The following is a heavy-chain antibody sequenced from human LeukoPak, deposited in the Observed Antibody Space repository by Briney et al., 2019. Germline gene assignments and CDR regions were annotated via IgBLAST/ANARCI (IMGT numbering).Heavy chain of an antibody. J-gene: IGHJ6*03. CDR3: AARGGFGELLSTYYFYYYYMDV. CDR1: GYTFTGYY. CDR2: INPNSGGT. V-gene: IGHV1-2*06. D-gene: IGHD3-10*01. Sequence: ASVKVSCKASGYTFTGYYMHWVRQAPGQGLEWMGRINPNSGGTNYAQKFQGRVTMTRDTSISTAYMELSRLRSDDTAVYYCAARGGFGELLSTYYFYYYYMDVWGKGTTVTVSS.